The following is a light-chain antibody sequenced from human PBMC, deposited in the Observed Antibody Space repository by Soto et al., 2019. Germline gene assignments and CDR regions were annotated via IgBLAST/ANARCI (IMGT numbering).Light chain of an antibody. CDR3: LQYGSSPRVT. CDR2: GAS. Sequence: EIVLTQSPGTLSVSPGERATLSCRASQSVNSRCLSWYQQKPGQAPSLLTYGASSRATGIPDRFSGSGSGTDFTFTISMLEPEDFAVYYYLQYGSSPRVTFGQGTRLEIK. J-gene: IGKJ5*01. V-gene: IGKV3-20*01. CDR1: QSVNSRC.